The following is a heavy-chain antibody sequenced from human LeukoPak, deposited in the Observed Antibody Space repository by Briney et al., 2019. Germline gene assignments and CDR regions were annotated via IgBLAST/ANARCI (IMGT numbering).Heavy chain of an antibody. D-gene: IGHD2/OR15-2a*01. J-gene: IGHJ4*02. CDR2: IWNDGTNP. V-gene: IGHV3-33*01. CDR1: GFLFSDYG. CDR3: ARXFLDLNQLDY. Sequence: GRSLRLSCAGSGFLFSDYGTHWVRQAPGKGLEWVALIWNDGTNPYYADSVMGRFTISRDNSKNTLFLQMNSLKPEDTATYYCARXFLDLNQLDYWGQGALVTVSS.